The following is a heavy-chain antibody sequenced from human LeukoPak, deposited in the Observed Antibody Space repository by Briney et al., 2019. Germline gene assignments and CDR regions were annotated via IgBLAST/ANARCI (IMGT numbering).Heavy chain of an antibody. V-gene: IGHV4-4*07. D-gene: IGHD4-23*01. CDR3: ARDKSRWPNWYFDL. Sequence: SETLSLTCTGSGGTISSYYWSWIRQPAGKGLEWIGRIYPSGSTNYNPSLKSRVTMSVDTSKNQFSLKLSSVTAADTAVYYCARDKSRWPNWYFDLWGRGTLVTVSS. J-gene: IGHJ2*01. CDR2: IYPSGST. CDR1: GGTISSYY.